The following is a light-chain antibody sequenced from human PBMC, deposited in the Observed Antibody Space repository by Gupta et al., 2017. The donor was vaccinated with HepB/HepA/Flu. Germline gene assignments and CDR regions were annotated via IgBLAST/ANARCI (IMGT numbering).Light chain of an antibody. J-gene: IGLJ2*01. CDR2: GKN. Sequence: SSELTSDPAVSVALGQTVRITCQGDSLRSYYASWYQQKPGQAPVRVIYGKNNRPSGIPDRFSGSSSGNTASLTITGAQAEDEADYYCNSRDSSGNHLVFGGGTKLTVL. CDR1: SLRSYY. V-gene: IGLV3-19*01. CDR3: NSRDSSGNHLV.